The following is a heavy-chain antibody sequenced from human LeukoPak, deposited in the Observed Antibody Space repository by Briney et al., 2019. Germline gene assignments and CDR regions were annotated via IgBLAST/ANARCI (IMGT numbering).Heavy chain of an antibody. CDR1: GYKFTNYW. CDR3: ARIANYYGSGSHDY. J-gene: IGHJ4*02. CDR2: IYPGDSDT. Sequence: GESLKISCKGFGYKFTNYWIGWVRQMPGKGLEWMGIIYPGDSDTRYSPSFQGQVTILVDKSISTAYLQWSSLKASDTAMYYCARIANYYGSGSHDYWGQGTLVTVSS. V-gene: IGHV5-51*01. D-gene: IGHD3-10*01.